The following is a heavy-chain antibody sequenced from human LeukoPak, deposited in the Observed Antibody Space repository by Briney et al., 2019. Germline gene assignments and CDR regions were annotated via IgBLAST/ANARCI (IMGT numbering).Heavy chain of an antibody. V-gene: IGHV3-7*01. CDR3: ASASSTYYYDSSGYLFDY. J-gene: IGHJ4*02. CDR2: IKQDGSEK. Sequence: GGSLRLSCAASGFTFSSYWMSWVRQAPGKGLEWVANIKQDGSEKYYVDSVKGRFTISRDNAKNSLYLQMNSLRAEDTAVYYCASASSTYYYDSSGYLFDYWGQGTLVAVSS. CDR1: GFTFSSYW. D-gene: IGHD3-22*01.